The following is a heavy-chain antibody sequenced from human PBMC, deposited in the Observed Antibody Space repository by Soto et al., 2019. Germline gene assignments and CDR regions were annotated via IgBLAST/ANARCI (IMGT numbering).Heavy chain of an antibody. CDR1: GYSFAGYW. Sequence: PGESLKISCKGSGYSFAGYWTTWVRQKPGKGLEWMGRIDPSDSQTYYSPSFRGHVTISVTKSITTVFLQWSSLRASDTAMYYCARQIYGSDTGPNFQYYFDSWGQGTPVTVSS. V-gene: IGHV5-10-1*01. D-gene: IGHD5-18*01. J-gene: IGHJ4*02. CDR3: ARQIYGSDTGPNFQYYFDS. CDR2: IDPSDSQT.